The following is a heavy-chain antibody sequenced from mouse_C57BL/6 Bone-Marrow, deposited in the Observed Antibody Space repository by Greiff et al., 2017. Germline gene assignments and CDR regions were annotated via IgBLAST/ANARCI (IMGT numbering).Heavy chain of an antibody. Sequence: VQLQQSGAELAQPGASVKLSCKASGYTFNSYWMDWVKQRPGQGLEWIGYINPSSGYTKYKQKLKDKVILSADKSSSTVYMQLSSLTYDDSAGDRCAKKENWGQGTLVTVSA. CDR1: GYTFNSYW. CDR2: INPSSGYT. CDR3: AKKEN. V-gene: IGHV1-7*01. J-gene: IGHJ3*01.